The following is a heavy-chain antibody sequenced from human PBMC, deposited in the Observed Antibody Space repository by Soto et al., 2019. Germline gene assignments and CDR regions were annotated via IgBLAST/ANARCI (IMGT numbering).Heavy chain of an antibody. CDR2: ISTKPHNYAT. CDR1: GFTFSDSP. V-gene: IGHV3-73*02. D-gene: IGHD6-13*01. J-gene: IGHJ6*02. CDR3: SSVKAGV. Sequence: EVQLVESGGGLVQPGGSLKLSCAASGFTFSDSPIYWVRQVSGKGLEWVGRISTKPHNYATTYAGSVKGRFTIPRDDSKNTAYLQMNSLKTEDTAVYYCSSVKAGVWGQGTTVIVSS.